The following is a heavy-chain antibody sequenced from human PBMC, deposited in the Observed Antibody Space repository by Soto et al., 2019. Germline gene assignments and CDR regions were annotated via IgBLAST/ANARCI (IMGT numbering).Heavy chain of an antibody. V-gene: IGHV1-69*13. Sequence: SVKVSCKASGGTFSSYAISWVRQAPGQGLEWMGGIIPIFGTANYAQKFQGRVTITADESTSTAYMELSSLRSEDTAVYYCARGIGARSSSPMRPGYFDYWGPGTLVTVSS. CDR3: ARGIGARSSSPMRPGYFDY. J-gene: IGHJ4*02. D-gene: IGHD6-6*01. CDR2: IIPIFGTA. CDR1: GGTFSSYA.